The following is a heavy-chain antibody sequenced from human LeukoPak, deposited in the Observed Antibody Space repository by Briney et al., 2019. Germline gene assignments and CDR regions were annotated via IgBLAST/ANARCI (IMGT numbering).Heavy chain of an antibody. CDR3: AREQWGLVDY. Sequence: GASVKVSCKASGYTFTSYYMHWVRQAPGQGLEWMGIINPSGGSTSYAQKFQGRVTISVDTSKSQFSLRLSSVTAADTAVYYCAREQWGLVDYWGQGTLVTVSS. J-gene: IGHJ4*02. V-gene: IGHV1-46*01. CDR1: GYTFTSYY. CDR2: INPSGGST. D-gene: IGHD1-26*01.